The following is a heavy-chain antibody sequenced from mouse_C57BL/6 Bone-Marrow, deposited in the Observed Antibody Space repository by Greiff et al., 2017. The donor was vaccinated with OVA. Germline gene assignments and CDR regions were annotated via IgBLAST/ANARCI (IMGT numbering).Heavy chain of an antibody. Sequence: VQLQQSGTVLARPGASVKMSCKPSGYTFTSYWMHWVKQRPGQGLEWIGAIYPGNSDTSYNQKFKGKAKLTAVTSASTAYMELSSLTNEDSAVYYCTKGGSYPLDYWGQGTSVTVSS. V-gene: IGHV1-5*01. D-gene: IGHD1-1*02. CDR3: TKGGSYPLDY. CDR1: GYTFTSYW. CDR2: IYPGNSDT. J-gene: IGHJ4*01.